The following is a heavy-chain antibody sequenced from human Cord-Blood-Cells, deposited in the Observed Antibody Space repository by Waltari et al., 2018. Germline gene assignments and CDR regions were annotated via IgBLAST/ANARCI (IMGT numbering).Heavy chain of an antibody. CDR3: ATDPCSRTICLLDAVDI. CDR1: GYTFTSYY. J-gene: IGHJ3*02. Sequence: QVQLVQSGAEVKKPGASVKVSCKASGYTFTSYYMHWVRQAPGQGSEWMGIIDPSDGSRSYAQKSQGRVTSTRDTSTGTVDMELSSVGAEDTAVYYCATDPCSRTICLLDAVDIWGQGSMVTVCS. CDR2: IDPSDGSR. D-gene: IGHD2-2*01. V-gene: IGHV1-46*01.